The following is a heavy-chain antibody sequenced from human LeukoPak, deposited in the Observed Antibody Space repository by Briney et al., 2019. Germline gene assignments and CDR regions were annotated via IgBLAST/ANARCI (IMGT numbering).Heavy chain of an antibody. CDR2: MNPNSGNT. V-gene: IGHV1-8*01. CDR1: GYTFTSYD. CDR3: ATYDFWSGHPGY. D-gene: IGHD3-3*01. J-gene: IGHJ4*02. Sequence: ASVKVSCKASGYTFTSYDINWVRQATGQGLEWMGWMNPNSGNTGYAQKFQGRVTMTRNTSISTAYMELSSLRSEDTAVYYCATYDFWSGHPGYWGQGTLVTVSS.